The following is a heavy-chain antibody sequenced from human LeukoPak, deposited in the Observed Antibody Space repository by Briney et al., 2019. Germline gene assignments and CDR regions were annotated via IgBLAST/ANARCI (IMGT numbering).Heavy chain of an antibody. V-gene: IGHV3-74*01. Sequence: PGGSLRLSCAGSGFTFSSNWMHWVRQAPGKGLVWVSRINSDGSSTSYADSVKGRFTISRDNAKNTLYLQMNSLRAEDTAIYYCLRFDYGDYVGAGDDWGQGTLVTVSS. CDR1: GFTFSSNW. D-gene: IGHD4-17*01. CDR3: LRFDYGDYVGAGDD. J-gene: IGHJ4*02. CDR2: INSDGSST.